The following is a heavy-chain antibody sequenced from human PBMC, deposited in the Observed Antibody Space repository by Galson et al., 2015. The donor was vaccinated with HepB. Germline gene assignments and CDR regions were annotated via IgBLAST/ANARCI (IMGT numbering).Heavy chain of an antibody. CDR2: IWYDGSNK. CDR3: ARESLREDYYGMDV. Sequence: SLRLSCAASGFTFSSYGMHWVRQAPGEGLEWVAVIWYDGSNKYYADSVKGRLTISRDNSKNTLYLQMNSLRAEDTAVYYCARESLREDYYGMDVWGQGTTVTVSS. CDR1: GFTFSSYG. V-gene: IGHV3-33*01. J-gene: IGHJ6*02. D-gene: IGHD5-12*01.